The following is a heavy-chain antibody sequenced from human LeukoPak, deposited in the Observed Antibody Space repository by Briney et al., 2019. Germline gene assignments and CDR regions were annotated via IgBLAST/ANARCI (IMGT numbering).Heavy chain of an antibody. D-gene: IGHD5-12*01. J-gene: IGHJ6*02. Sequence: GGSLRLSCAASGFTFDDYAMHWVRQAPGKGLEWVSGISWNSGSIGYADSVKGRFTISRDNAKNSLYLQMNSLRAEDTALYYCAKDGGSHYYDYYGMDVWGQGTTVTVSS. CDR1: GFTFDDYA. V-gene: IGHV3-9*01. CDR3: AKDGGSHYYDYYGMDV. CDR2: ISWNSGSI.